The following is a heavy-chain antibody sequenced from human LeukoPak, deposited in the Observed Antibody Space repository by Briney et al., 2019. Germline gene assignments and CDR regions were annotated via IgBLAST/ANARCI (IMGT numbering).Heavy chain of an antibody. Sequence: GGSLRLSCAASGFTFSSYWMSWVRQAPGKGLEWVANIKQDGSEKYYVDSVKGRFTISRDNAKNSLYLQLNTLRAEDTAVYYCATDPWDYVWGSYFDYWGQGTLVTVSS. V-gene: IGHV3-7*01. J-gene: IGHJ4*02. CDR1: GFTFSSYW. CDR2: IKQDGSEK. D-gene: IGHD3-16*01. CDR3: ATDPWDYVWGSYFDY.